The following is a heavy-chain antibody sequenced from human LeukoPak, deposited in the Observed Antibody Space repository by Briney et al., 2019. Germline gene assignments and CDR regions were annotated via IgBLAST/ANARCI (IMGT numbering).Heavy chain of an antibody. V-gene: IGHV3-74*01. Sequence: QAGGSLRLSCAASGFTFSNYWMFWVRQAPGEGLLWLSHINPDGTTTDYVDSVKGRFTVSRDNAQNTLFLQMNSLRAEDTAVYYCTRDLRLTGDQWGQGTLVTVSS. J-gene: IGHJ5*02. CDR2: INPDGTTT. CDR1: GFTFSNYW. CDR3: TRDLRLTGDQ. D-gene: IGHD6-25*01.